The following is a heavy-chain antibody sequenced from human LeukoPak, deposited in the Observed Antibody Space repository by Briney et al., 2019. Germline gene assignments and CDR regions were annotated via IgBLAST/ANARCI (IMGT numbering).Heavy chain of an antibody. V-gene: IGHV1-69*05. D-gene: IGHD1/OR15-1a*01. Sequence: SVKVSCKASGGTFSSYAISWVRQAPGQGLEWMGGIIPIFGTANYAQKFQGRVTITTDESTSTAYMELSSLRSEDTAVYYCAGDDGSTSRPLGCYYYMDVWGKGTTVTVSS. CDR2: IIPIFGTA. CDR1: GGTFSSYA. J-gene: IGHJ6*03. CDR3: AGDDGSTSRPLGCYYYMDV.